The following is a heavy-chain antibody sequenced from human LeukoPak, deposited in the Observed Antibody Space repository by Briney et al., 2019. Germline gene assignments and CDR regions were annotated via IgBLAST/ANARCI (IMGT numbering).Heavy chain of an antibody. CDR1: GGTFSSYA. CDR3: ARDPNYYDSSGDY. Sequence: SVKVSCKASGGTFSSYAISWVRQAPGQGLEWMGGIIPIFGTANYAQKFQGRVTITTDESTSTAYMELSSLRSEDTAVYYCARDPNYYDSSGDYWGQGTLVTVSS. J-gene: IGHJ4*02. CDR2: IIPIFGTA. D-gene: IGHD3-22*01. V-gene: IGHV1-69*05.